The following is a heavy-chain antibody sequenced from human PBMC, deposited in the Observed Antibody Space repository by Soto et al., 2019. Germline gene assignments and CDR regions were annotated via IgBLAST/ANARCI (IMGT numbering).Heavy chain of an antibody. CDR3: ARSYSSLDDNWFDP. J-gene: IGHJ5*02. CDR2: IYYSGST. D-gene: IGHD6-6*01. Sequence: SETLSLTCTVSGGSISSYYWSWIRQPPGKGLEWIGYIYYSGSTNYNPSLKSRVTISVDTSKNQFSLKLSSVTAADTAVYYCARSYSSLDDNWFDPWGQGTLVTVSS. V-gene: IGHV4-59*01. CDR1: GGSISSYY.